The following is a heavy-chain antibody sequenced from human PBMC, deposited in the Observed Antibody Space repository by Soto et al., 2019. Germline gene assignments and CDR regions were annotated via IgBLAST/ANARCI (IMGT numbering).Heavy chain of an antibody. D-gene: IGHD3-3*01. J-gene: IGHJ6*03. V-gene: IGHV1-46*03. CDR3: AREVTIFGVVPNLTMNV. Sequence: RASVKVSCKASGYTFTSYYMHWVRQAPGQGLEWMGIINPSGGSTSYAQKFQGRVTMTRDTSTSTVYMELSSLRSEDTAVYYCAREVTIFGVVPNLTMNVWGKGTTVTVSS. CDR1: GYTFTSYY. CDR2: INPSGGST.